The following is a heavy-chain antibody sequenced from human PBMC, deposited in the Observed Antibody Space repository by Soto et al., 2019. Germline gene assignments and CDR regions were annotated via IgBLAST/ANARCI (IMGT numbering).Heavy chain of an antibody. CDR1: GGSISSYY. CDR2: IYYSGST. Sequence: SETLSLTCTVSGGSISSYYWSWIRQPPGKGLEWIGYIYYSGSTNYNPSLKSRVTISVDTSKNQFSLKLSSVTAADTAVYYCASQDLEYSSSYDYWGQGTLVPVSS. J-gene: IGHJ4*02. V-gene: IGHV4-59*08. D-gene: IGHD6-6*01. CDR3: ASQDLEYSSSYDY.